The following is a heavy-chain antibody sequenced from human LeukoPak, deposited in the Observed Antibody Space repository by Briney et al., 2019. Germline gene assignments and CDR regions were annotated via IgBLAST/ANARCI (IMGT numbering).Heavy chain of an antibody. V-gene: IGHV1-8*01. CDR3: ASRAVAVAGGYYMDV. J-gene: IGHJ6*03. CDR1: GYTFTSYD. Sequence: ASVKVSCKASGYTFTSYDINWVRQATGQGLEWMGWMNPNSGNTGCAQKFQGRVTMTRNTSISTAYMELSSLRSEDTAVYYCASRAVAVAGGYYMDVWGKGTTVTVSS. D-gene: IGHD6-19*01. CDR2: MNPNSGNT.